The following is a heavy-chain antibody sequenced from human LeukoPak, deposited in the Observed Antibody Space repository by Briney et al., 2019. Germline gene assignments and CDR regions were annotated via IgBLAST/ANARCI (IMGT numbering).Heavy chain of an antibody. CDR2: ISSTGGTI. CDR3: ARGYSRAAFDI. D-gene: IGHD2-15*01. V-gene: IGHV3-48*01. CDR1: GFSLTTAS. Sequence: GGSLRLSCAASGFSLTTASMNWVRQAPGKGLEWVSFISSTGGTIYYADSVKGRFTVSRDNGKNSLLLQMNSLRAEDTALYYYARGYSRAAFDIWGQGTVVAVSS. J-gene: IGHJ3*02.